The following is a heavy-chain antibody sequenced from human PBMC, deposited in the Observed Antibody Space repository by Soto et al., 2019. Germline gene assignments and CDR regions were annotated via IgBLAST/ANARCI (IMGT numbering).Heavy chain of an antibody. CDR3: AREQYYYDSSGYQSPFDY. J-gene: IGHJ4*02. CDR1: GFTFSSYA. Sequence: QVQLVESGGGVVQPGRSLRLSCAASGFTFSSYAMHWVRQAPGKGLEWVAVVSYDGSNKYYADSVKGRFTISRDNSKNAMYLHMNSLRAEDTAVYYCAREQYYYDSSGYQSPFDYWGQGTLVTVSS. V-gene: IGHV3-30-3*01. D-gene: IGHD3-22*01. CDR2: VSYDGSNK.